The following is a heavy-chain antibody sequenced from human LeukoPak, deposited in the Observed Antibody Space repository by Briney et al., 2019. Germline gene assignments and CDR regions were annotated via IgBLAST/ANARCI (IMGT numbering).Heavy chain of an antibody. CDR2: IYSGGST. V-gene: IGHV3-66*04. D-gene: IGHD5-24*01. Sequence: GGSLTLSCAASGFTVSNNYMRWVRQAPGKGLEWVSLIYSGGSTYYADSVKGRFTISRDNAKNSLYLQMNSLRAEDTALYYCARRVEMATIYAFDIWGQGTMVTVSS. J-gene: IGHJ3*02. CDR1: GFTVSNNY. CDR3: ARRVEMATIYAFDI.